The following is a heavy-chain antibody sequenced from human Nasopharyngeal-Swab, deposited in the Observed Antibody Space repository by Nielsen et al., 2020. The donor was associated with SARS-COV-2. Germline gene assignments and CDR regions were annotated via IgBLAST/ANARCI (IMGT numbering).Heavy chain of an antibody. J-gene: IGHJ4*02. D-gene: IGHD4-17*01. V-gene: IGHV3-30*03. CDR3: ARDAPAHYGAFY. CDR1: GFTFRRYW. CDR2: IAHDASNE. Sequence: GESLKISCVASGFTFRRYWMHWVRQAPGKGLEWVAFIAHDASNEYYGDSVKGRFSISRDSSKNTLYLQMDSLRGEDTAVYYCARDAPAHYGAFYWGRGTLVTVSS.